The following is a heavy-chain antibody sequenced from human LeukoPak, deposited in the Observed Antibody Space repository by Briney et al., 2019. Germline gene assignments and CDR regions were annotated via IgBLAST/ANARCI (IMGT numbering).Heavy chain of an antibody. V-gene: IGHV3-48*02. CDR3: ARARGYNHGPQDYYFDY. J-gene: IGHJ4*02. CDR2: IRSSSSTR. CDR1: GFTFSSYG. D-gene: IGHD5-18*01. Sequence: PGGSLRLSCAASGFTFSSYGMSWVRRAPGKGLEWVSYIRSSSSTRYYADSVKGRFTISRDNAKSSLYLQMSSLRDEDTAVYYCARARGYNHGPQDYYFDYWGQGTLVTVSS.